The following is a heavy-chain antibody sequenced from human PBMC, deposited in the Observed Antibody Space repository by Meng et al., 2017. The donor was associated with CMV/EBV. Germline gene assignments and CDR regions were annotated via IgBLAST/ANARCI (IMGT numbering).Heavy chain of an antibody. CDR3: ARLDRWGGSSTSYYYYGMDV. J-gene: IGHJ6*02. CDR2: INHSGGT. CDR1: GGSFSGYY. D-gene: IGHD2-2*01. Sequence: GSLRLSCAVYGGSFSGYYWSWIRQPPGKGLEWIGEINHSGGTNYNPSLKSRVTISVDTSKNQFSLKLSSVTAADTAVYYCARLDRWGGSSTSYYYYGMDVWGQGTTVTVSS. V-gene: IGHV4-34*01.